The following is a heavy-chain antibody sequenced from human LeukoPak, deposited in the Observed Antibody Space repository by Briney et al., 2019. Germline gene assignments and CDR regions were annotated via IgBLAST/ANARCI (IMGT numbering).Heavy chain of an antibody. D-gene: IGHD3-3*01. CDR1: GGSISSYY. CDR3: ARGTVWSGYSAFDI. CDR2: IYYSGST. V-gene: IGHV4-59*01. J-gene: IGHJ3*02. Sequence: SETLSLTCTVSGGSISSYYWSWIRQPPGKGLEWIGYIYYSGSTNYNPSLKSRVTISVDTSKNQFSLKLSSVTAADTAVYYCARGTVWSGYSAFDIWGQGTMVTVSS.